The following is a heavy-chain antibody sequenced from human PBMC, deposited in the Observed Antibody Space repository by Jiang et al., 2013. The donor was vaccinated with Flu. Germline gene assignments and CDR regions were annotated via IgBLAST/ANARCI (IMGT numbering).Heavy chain of an antibody. D-gene: IGHD3-22*01. CDR2: IVVGSGNT. CDR3: AAFGDITMIVVDPI. Sequence: GAEVKKPGTSVKVSCKASGFTFTSSAVQWVRQARGQRLEWIGWIVVGSGNTNYAQKFQERVTITRDMSTSTAYMELSSLRSEDTAVYYCAAFGDITMIVVDPIWGQGTMVTVSS. CDR1: GFTFTSSA. J-gene: IGHJ3*02. V-gene: IGHV1-58*01.